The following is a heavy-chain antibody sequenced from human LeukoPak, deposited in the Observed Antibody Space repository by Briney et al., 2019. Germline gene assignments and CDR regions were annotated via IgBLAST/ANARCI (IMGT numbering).Heavy chain of an antibody. V-gene: IGHV4-61*08. D-gene: IGHD3-16*02. CDR3: ARAYDYVWGSYRPPWPYYFDY. J-gene: IGHJ4*02. CDR2: IYYSGST. CDR1: GGSISSGDYY. Sequence: PSETLSLTCTVSGGSISSGDYYWSWIRQPPGKGLEWIGYIYYSGSTNYNPSLKSRVTISVDTSKNQFSLKLSSVTAADTAVYYCARAYDYVWGSYRPPWPYYFDYWGQGTLVTVSS.